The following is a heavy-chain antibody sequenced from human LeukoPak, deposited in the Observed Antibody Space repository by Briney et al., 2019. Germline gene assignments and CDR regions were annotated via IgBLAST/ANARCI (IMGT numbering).Heavy chain of an antibody. Sequence: PSDTLSLTCAVHGGSFNGYYWSWIPQPPGKGLEWFGEINDSRITKYNPSLKSRVTISVDTSKNQFSLKLNSVTAADTAVYYCARGPPMDYDILVGYYRFDYWGQGTLVTVSS. CDR3: ARGPPMDYDILVGYYRFDY. D-gene: IGHD3-9*01. CDR1: GGSFNGYY. CDR2: INDSRIT. J-gene: IGHJ4*02. V-gene: IGHV4-34*01.